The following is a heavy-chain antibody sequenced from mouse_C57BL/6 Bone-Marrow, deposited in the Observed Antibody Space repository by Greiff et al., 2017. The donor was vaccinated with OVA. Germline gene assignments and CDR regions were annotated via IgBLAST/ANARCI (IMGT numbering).Heavy chain of an antibody. D-gene: IGHD1-1*01. V-gene: IGHV1-82*01. CDR1: GYAFSSSW. J-gene: IGHJ3*01. Sequence: QVHVKQSGPELVKPGASVKISCKASGYAFSSSWMNWVKQRPGKGLEWIGRIYPGDGDTNYNGKFKGKATLTADKSSSTAYMQLSSLTSEDSAVYFCAREDTLSTTGPRAWFAYWGQGTLVTVSA. CDR2: IYPGDGDT. CDR3: AREDTLSTTGPRAWFAY.